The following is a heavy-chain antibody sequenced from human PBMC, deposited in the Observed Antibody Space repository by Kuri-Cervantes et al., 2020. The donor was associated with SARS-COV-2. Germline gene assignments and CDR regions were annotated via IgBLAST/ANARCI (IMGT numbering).Heavy chain of an antibody. Sequence: GSLRLSCTVSGASISSYYWSWIRQPPGKGLEWIGYIYYSGSTNYNPSLKSRVTISVDTSKNQFSLKLSSVTAADTAVYYCARGWDYGSGSYYPRGDYGMDVWGQGTTVTVSS. J-gene: IGHJ6*02. CDR1: GASISSYY. V-gene: IGHV4-59*01. CDR2: IYYSGST. D-gene: IGHD3-10*01. CDR3: ARGWDYGSGSYYPRGDYGMDV.